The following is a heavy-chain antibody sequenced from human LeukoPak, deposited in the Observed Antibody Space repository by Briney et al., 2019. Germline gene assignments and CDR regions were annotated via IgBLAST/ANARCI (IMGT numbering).Heavy chain of an antibody. Sequence: GASVKVSCKASGYTFTSYDINWVRQATGQGLEWMGWMNPNSGNTGYAQKFQGRVTMTRNTSISTAYMEPSSLRSEDTAVYYCARGRYCSGGSCYHENWFDPWGQGTLVTVSS. CDR2: MNPNSGNT. CDR3: ARGRYCSGGSCYHENWFDP. D-gene: IGHD2-15*01. CDR1: GYTFTSYD. J-gene: IGHJ5*02. V-gene: IGHV1-8*01.